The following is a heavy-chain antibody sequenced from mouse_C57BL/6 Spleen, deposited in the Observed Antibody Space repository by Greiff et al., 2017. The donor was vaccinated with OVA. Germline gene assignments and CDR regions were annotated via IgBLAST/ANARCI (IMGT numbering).Heavy chain of an antibody. CDR1: GFTFSDYG. Sequence: EVKLVESGGGLVKPGGSLKLSCAASGFTFSDYGMHWVRQAPEKGLEWVAYISRGSSTIYYADTVKGRFTISRDNAKNTLFLQMTSLRSEDTAMYYCARRSDGSSQGWFAYWGQGTLVTVSA. CDR2: ISRGSSTI. J-gene: IGHJ3*01. V-gene: IGHV5-17*01. D-gene: IGHD1-1*01. CDR3: ARRSDGSSQGWFAY.